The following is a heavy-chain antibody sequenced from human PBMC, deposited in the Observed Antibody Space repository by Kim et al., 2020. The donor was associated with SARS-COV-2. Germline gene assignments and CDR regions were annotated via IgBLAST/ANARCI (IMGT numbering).Heavy chain of an antibody. J-gene: IGHJ4*02. Sequence: GGSLRLSCTASGFTFGDYAMSWVRQAPGKGLEWVGFIRSKAYGGTTEYAASVKGRFTISRDDSKSIAYLQMNSLKTEDTAVYYCTSGPKYSSSWYYFDYWGQGTLVTVSS. V-gene: IGHV3-49*04. CDR1: GFTFGDYA. CDR3: TSGPKYSSSWYYFDY. CDR2: IRSKAYGGTT. D-gene: IGHD6-13*01.